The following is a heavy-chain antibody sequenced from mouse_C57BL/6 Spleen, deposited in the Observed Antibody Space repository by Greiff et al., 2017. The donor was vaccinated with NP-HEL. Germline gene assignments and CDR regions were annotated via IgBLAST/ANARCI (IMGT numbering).Heavy chain of an antibody. CDR3: ARQGTGGAMDY. CDR2: ISSGGSYT. CDR1: GFTFSSYG. Sequence: DVQLVESGGDLVKPGGSLKLSCAASGFTFSSYGMSWVRQTPDKRLEWVATISSGGSYTYYPDSVKGRFTISRDNAKNTLYLQMSSLKSEDTAMYYCARQGTGGAMDYWGQGTSVTVSS. J-gene: IGHJ4*01. D-gene: IGHD2-14*01. V-gene: IGHV5-6*01.